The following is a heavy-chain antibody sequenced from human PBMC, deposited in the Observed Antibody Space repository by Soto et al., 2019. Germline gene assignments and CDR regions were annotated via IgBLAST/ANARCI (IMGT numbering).Heavy chain of an antibody. D-gene: IGHD6-19*01. V-gene: IGHV1-2*04. CDR2: INPNSGGT. J-gene: IGHJ6*02. CDR1: GYTFTGYY. CDR3: ARDRRIAVAGTPYYYYYYGMDV. Sequence: QVQLVQSGAEVKKPGASVKVSCKASGYTFTGYYMHWVRQAPGQGLEWMGWINPNSGGTSYAQKFQGWVTMTRDTSISTAYMELSRLRSDDTAVYYCARDRRIAVAGTPYYYYYYGMDVWGQGTTVTVSS.